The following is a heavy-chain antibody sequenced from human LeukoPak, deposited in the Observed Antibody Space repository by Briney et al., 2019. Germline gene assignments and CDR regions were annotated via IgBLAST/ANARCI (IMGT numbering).Heavy chain of an antibody. D-gene: IGHD6-13*01. CDR1: GFTVSSNY. CDR3: ARGPVDSSSWSFDY. V-gene: IGHV3-66*02. CDR2: IYSGGST. Sequence: GGSLRLSCAASGFTVSSNYMGWVRQAPGKGLEWVSVIYSGGSTYYADSVKGRFTISRDNSKNTLYLQMNSLRAEDTAVYYCARGPVDSSSWSFDYCGQGTLVTVSS. J-gene: IGHJ4*02.